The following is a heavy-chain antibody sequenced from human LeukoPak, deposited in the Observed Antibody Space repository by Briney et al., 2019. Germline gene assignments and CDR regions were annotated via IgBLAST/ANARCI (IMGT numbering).Heavy chain of an antibody. CDR3: ASFDKYYYDSSGYYRLDY. CDR1: GGSISSYY. V-gene: IGHV4-4*07. J-gene: IGHJ4*02. CDR2: LYASGST. D-gene: IGHD3-22*01. Sequence: PSETLSLTCTVSGGSISSYYWSWIRQPAGKGLEWIGRLYASGSTNYNPSLKSRVTISVDTSKNQFSLKLSSVTAADTAVYYCASFDKYYYDSSGYYRLDYWGQGTLVTVSS.